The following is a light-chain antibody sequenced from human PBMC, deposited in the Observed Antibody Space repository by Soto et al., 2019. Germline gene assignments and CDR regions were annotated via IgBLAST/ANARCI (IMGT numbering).Light chain of an antibody. CDR3: GAWHDSLNGYV. J-gene: IGLJ1*01. CDR1: TSNIGSNT. V-gene: IGLV1-44*01. CDR2: AND. Sequence: HSVLTQPPSSSGTPGQRVTISCSGSTSNIGSNTVNWYQQLPGTAPKLLIFANDQRPSGVPDRFSGSRSGTSASLAISGLQSEDEADYYCGAWHDSLNGYVFGTGTKVNVL.